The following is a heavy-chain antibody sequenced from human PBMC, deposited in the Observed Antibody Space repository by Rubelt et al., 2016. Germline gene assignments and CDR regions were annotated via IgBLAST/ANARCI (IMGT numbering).Heavy chain of an antibody. Sequence: EVQLLEFGGGLVQPGGSLRLSCATSGFSFGSYAMTWVRQAPGKGLAGVSAVSADGGGTYYADSVKGRFTISRDNSKNTLSLQMNSLRAEDTAVYYCAKGRGILSPDYWGQGTLVTVAS. D-gene: IGHD3-10*01. CDR3: AKGRGILSPDY. CDR1: GFSFGSYA. J-gene: IGHJ4*02. V-gene: IGHV3-23*01. CDR2: VSADGGGT.